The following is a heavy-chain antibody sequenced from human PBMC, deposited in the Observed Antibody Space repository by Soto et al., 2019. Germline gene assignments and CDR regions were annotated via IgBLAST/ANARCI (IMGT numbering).Heavy chain of an antibody. CDR1: GDSIRSSSY. CDR3: RRSSRYSTDV. V-gene: IGHV4-39*01. D-gene: IGHD6-13*01. J-gene: IGHJ6*02. CDR2: SYSTGNT. Sequence: PSETLSLTCTVSGDSIRSSSYWGWIRQPPGKGLEWIGSSYSTGNTYYNASLNSQVTIAVDTSKNQFSLNVISVTAADTAVYYCRRSSRYSTDVWGQGTTVTVSS.